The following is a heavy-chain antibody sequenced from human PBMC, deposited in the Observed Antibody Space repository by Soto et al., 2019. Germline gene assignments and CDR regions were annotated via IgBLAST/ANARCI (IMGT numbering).Heavy chain of an antibody. CDR2: IYPGDSDT. CDR3: ARRSRYCSGGSCYYFDY. D-gene: IGHD2-15*01. V-gene: IGHV5-51*01. Sequence: GESLKISCKCSGYSFTSYWIGLVRQMPGKGLEWMGIIYPGDSDTRYSPSFQGQVTISADKSISTAYLQWSSLKASDTAMYYCARRSRYCSGGSCYYFDYWGQGTLVTVS. J-gene: IGHJ4*02. CDR1: GYSFTSYW.